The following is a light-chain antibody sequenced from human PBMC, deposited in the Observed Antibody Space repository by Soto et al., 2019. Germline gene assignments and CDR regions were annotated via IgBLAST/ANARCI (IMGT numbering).Light chain of an antibody. CDR3: SSYTSSSTVL. CDR1: SSDVGGYNY. J-gene: IGLJ2*01. V-gene: IGLV2-14*01. CDR2: EVS. Sequence: QSALTQPASVSGSPGQSITISCTGTSSDVGGYNYVSWYQQHPGKAPKLMISEVSNRPSGVSHRFSGSKSDNTASLTISGLQTEDEADYYCSSYTSSSTVLFGGGTKLTVL.